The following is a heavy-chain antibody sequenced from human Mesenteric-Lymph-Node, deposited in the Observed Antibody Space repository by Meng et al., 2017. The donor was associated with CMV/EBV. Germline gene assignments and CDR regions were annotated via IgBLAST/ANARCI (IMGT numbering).Heavy chain of an antibody. CDR3: ARLEQLVTIDY. CDR1: GASISISNYY. CDR2: IYYTVST. D-gene: IGHD6-6*01. J-gene: IGHJ4*02. Sequence: SETLSLTCTVSGASISISNYYWGWIRQPPGKGLEWIGHIYYTVSTNYNPSLKSRVTFSVDTSKNQFSLKLSSVTAADTAVYYCARLEQLVTIDYWGQGTLVTVSS. V-gene: IGHV4-61*05.